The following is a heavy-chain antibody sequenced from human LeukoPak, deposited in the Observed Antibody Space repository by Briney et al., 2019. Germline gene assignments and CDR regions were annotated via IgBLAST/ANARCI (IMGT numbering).Heavy chain of an antibody. CDR3: VRAMDPLDTFNYQYAMDV. CDR2: MNPNSGNT. Sequence: RASVKVSCKASGGTFSSYAISWVRQAPGQGLEWMGWMNPNSGNTGYAQKFQGRFTLTRETFISTAYMELSSLRSDDTAVYYCVRAMDPLDTFNYQYAMDVWGQGTMVTVSS. V-gene: IGHV1-8*02. D-gene: IGHD5-24*01. J-gene: IGHJ6*02. CDR1: GGTFSSYA.